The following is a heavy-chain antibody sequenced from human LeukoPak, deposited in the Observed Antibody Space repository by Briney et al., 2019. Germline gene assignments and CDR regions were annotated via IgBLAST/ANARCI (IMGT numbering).Heavy chain of an antibody. D-gene: IGHD6-6*01. CDR3: ARSSSSGEAVNFDY. V-gene: IGHV4-30-2*01. CDR2: IYYSETT. CDR1: GGSISSGGHS. J-gene: IGHJ4*02. Sequence: SETLSLTCAVSGGSISSGGHSWSWIRQPPGKGLEWIGYIYYSETTYYSPSLKSRVIISIDRSKNQFSLKLSSVTAADTAVYYCARSSSSGEAVNFDYWGQGTLVTVSS.